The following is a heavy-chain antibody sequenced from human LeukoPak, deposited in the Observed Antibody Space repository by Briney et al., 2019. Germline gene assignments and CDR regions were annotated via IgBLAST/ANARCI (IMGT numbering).Heavy chain of an antibody. CDR2: IYYSGST. D-gene: IGHD5-24*01. CDR3: ARGRDGYNSEFSELDI. V-gene: IGHV4-61*08. CDR1: GGSISSGDYY. J-gene: IGHJ3*02. Sequence: SQTLSLTCTVSGGSISSGDYYWSWIRQPPGKGLEWIGYIYYSGSTNYNPSLKSRVTISVDTSKNQFSLKLSSVTAADTAVYYCARGRDGYNSEFSELDIWGQGTMVTVSS.